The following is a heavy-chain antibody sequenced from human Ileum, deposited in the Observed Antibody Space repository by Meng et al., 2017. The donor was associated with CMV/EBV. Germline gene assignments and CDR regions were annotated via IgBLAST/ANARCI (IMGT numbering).Heavy chain of an antibody. D-gene: IGHD3-16*02. J-gene: IGHJ4*02. CDR2: IYSGGSRT. CDR3: AKDIDSDY. V-gene: IGHV3-23*03. CDR1: GFTFRSFW. Sequence: GESLKISCAASGFTFRSFWMRWVRQAPGKGLVWVSVIYSGGSRTYYADSVKGRFTISRDNSKNTLYLQMNSLRAEDTAVYYCAKDIDSDYWGQGTLVTVSS.